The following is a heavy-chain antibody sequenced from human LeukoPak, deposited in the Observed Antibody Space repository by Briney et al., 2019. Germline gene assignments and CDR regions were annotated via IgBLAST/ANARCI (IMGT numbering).Heavy chain of an antibody. J-gene: IGHJ4*02. D-gene: IGHD5-18*01. CDR3: ARGTPSYGKFDY. CDR2: IKQDGSEK. V-gene: IGHV3-7*04. CDR1: GGSFSGYY. Sequence: ETLSLTCAVYGGSFSGYYWSWIRQAPGKGLEWVANIKQDGSEKYYVDSVKGRFTISRDNAKNSLYLQMNSLRAEDTAVYYCARGTPSYGKFDYWGQGTLVTVSS.